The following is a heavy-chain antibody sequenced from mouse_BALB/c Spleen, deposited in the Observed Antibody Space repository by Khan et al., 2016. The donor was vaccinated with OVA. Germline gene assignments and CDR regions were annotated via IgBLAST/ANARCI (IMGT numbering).Heavy chain of an antibody. Sequence: VQLQESGGGLVQPGGSRKLSCAASGFTFSSYGMHWVRQAPEKGLEWVAYISGDSSTIYYADTVKGRFTISKDNPKNTLFLQLTSLMSEDTAMYYCATSYNDGYYVDYWGPGTTLTVSS. CDR3: ATSYNDGYYVDY. D-gene: IGHD1-3*01. CDR2: ISGDSSTI. CDR1: GFTFSSYG. V-gene: IGHV5-17*02. J-gene: IGHJ2*01.